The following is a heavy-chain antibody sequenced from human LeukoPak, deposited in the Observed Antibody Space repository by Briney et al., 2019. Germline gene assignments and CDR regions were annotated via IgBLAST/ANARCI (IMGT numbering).Heavy chain of an antibody. J-gene: IGHJ5*02. CDR2: INRNSGGT. Sequence: EASVKVSCKASGYTFTGYYMHWVRQAPGQGLEWMGRINRNSGGTNYAQKFQGRVTMTRDTSISTAYMELSRLRSDDTAVYYCARDLIRGAYSYGPLNWFDPWGQGTLVTVSS. CDR3: ARDLIRGAYSYGPLNWFDP. V-gene: IGHV1-2*06. D-gene: IGHD5-18*01. CDR1: GYTFTGYY.